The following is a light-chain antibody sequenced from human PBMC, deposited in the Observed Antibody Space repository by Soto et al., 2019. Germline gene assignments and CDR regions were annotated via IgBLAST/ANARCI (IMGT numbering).Light chain of an antibody. Sequence: DIVMTQSPDSLAVSLGERATINCKSSQSVLYSSNNKNYLAWYQQKPGQPPKLLIYWASTRESGVPDRFSGSGSGTDFTLTISSLQAEDVAVYYCQQYYTGIAFGQGTRL. CDR3: QQYYTGIA. V-gene: IGKV4-1*01. CDR2: WAS. CDR1: QSVLYSSNNKNY. J-gene: IGKJ5*01.